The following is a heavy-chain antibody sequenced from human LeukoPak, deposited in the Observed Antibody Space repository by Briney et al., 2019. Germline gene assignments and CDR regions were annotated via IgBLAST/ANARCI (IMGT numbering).Heavy chain of an antibody. J-gene: IGHJ4*02. CDR1: GYTLTELS. V-gene: IGHV1-46*01. Sequence: ASVKVSCKVSGYTLTELSMHWVRQAPGQGLEWMGMIYPRDGSTSYAQKFQGRVTVTRDTSTSTVHMELSGLRSEDTAVYYCARDQEGFDYWGQGTLVTVSS. CDR3: ARDQEGFDY. CDR2: IYPRDGST.